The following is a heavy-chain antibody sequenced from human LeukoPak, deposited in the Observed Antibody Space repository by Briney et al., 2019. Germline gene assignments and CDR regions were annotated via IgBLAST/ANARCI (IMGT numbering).Heavy chain of an antibody. D-gene: IGHD4-17*01. V-gene: IGHV4-30-2*01. Sequence: SETLSLTCTVSGGSISSGGYYWSWIRQPPGKGLEWIGYIYHSGSTYYNPSLKSRVTISVDRSKNQFSLKLSSVTAADTAVYYCARVKAMTTYYFDYWGQGTLVTVSS. CDR3: ARVKAMTTYYFDY. CDR1: GGSISSGGYY. J-gene: IGHJ4*02. CDR2: IYHSGST.